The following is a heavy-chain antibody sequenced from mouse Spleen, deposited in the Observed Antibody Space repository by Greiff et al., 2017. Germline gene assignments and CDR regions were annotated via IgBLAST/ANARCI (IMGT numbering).Heavy chain of an antibody. CDR2: IRSKSNNYAT. CDR1: GFSFNTYA. V-gene: IGHV10-1*01. CDR3: VRSTMITGFAY. J-gene: IGHJ3*01. Sequence: EVQGVESGGGLVQPKGSLKLSCAASGFSFNTYAMNWVRQAPGKGLEWVARIRSKSNNYATYYADSVKDRFTISRDDSESMLYLQMNNLKTEDTAMYYCVRSTMITGFAYWGQGTLVTVSA. D-gene: IGHD2-4*01.